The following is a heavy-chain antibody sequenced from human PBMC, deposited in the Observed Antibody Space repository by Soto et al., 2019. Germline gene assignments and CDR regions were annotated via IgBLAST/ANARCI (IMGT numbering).Heavy chain of an antibody. CDR3: AKDPRDRSSWYYYYYYGMDG. D-gene: IGHD6-13*01. CDR1: GFTFSSYG. J-gene: IGHJ6*02. CDR2: ISYDGSNK. V-gene: IGHV3-30*18. Sequence: QVQLVESGGGVVQPGRSLRLSCAASGFTFSSYGMHWVRQAPGKGLEWVAVISYDGSNKYYADSVKGRFTISRDNSKNTLYQQMNSLRAADKVVYYWAKDPRDRSSWYYYYYYGMDGWGQGTTVTVSS.